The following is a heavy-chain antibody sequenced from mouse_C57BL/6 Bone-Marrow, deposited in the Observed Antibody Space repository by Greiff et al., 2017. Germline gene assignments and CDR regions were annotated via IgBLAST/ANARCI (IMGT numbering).Heavy chain of an antibody. J-gene: IGHJ1*03. V-gene: IGHV1-62-2*01. CDR1: GYTFTEYT. Sequence: SGAELVKPGASVKLSCKASGYTFTEYTIHWVKQRSGQGLEWIGWFYPGRGSIKYNEKFKDKATLTADKSSSTVYMELSRLTSEDSAVYFCARHEEGLGTGTSWYFDVWGTGTTVTVSS. CDR3: ARHEEGLGTGTSWYFDV. CDR2: FYPGRGSI. D-gene: IGHD4-1*01.